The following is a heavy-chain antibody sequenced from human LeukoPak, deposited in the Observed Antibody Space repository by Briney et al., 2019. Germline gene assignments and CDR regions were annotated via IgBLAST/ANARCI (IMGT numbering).Heavy chain of an antibody. CDR3: TRDINPTVAVAGYYFDS. V-gene: IGHV3-49*04. CDR1: GFTFADSA. D-gene: IGHD6-19*01. CDR2: IRNRAYGGTT. J-gene: IGHJ4*02. Sequence: GGSLRLSCRTSGFTFADSALSWVRQAPGQGLEWVCLIRNRAYGGTTEYAASVQGRFTISRDDSKSIAYLQMNSLKTEDTAVYYCTRDINPTVAVAGYYFDSWGQGTLVTVSP.